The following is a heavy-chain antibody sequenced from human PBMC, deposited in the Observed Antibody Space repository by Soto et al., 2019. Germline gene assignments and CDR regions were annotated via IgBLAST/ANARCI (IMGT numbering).Heavy chain of an antibody. V-gene: IGHV4-61*01. Sequence: SETLSVPCAVSGCSVRSGSYYWSWIRQPPGKGLEWIGYIYYSGSTNYNPSLKSRVTISVDTSKNQFSLKLSSVTAADTAVYYCARVLGSGWYLDYWGQGTLVTVSS. CDR2: IYYSGST. J-gene: IGHJ4*02. D-gene: IGHD6-19*01. CDR3: ARVLGSGWYLDY. CDR1: GCSVRSGSYY.